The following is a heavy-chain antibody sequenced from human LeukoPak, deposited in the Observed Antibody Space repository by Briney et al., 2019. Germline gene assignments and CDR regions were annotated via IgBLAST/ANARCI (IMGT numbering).Heavy chain of an antibody. J-gene: IGHJ4*02. D-gene: IGHD3-9*01. CDR1: GGSISSYY. CDR3: ARQAGYFDWLSLFDY. CDR2: IYYSGST. V-gene: IGHV4-59*08. Sequence: SETLSLTCTVSGGSISSYYWSWIRQPPGKGLEWIGYIYYSGSTYYNPSLKSRVTISVDTSKNQFSLKLSSVTAADTAVYYCARQAGYFDWLSLFDYWGQGTLVTVSS.